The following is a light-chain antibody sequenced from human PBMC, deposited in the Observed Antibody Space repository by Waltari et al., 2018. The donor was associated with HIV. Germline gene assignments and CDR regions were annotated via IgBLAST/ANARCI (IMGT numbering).Light chain of an antibody. Sequence: DIQMTQSPSSLSASVGDRVTVTCRASQGVRNELCWFQQKPGQAPQRLIYAASHLQSGVPSRFSGSGSETYFTLTITDLQPEDSATYFCLQHNSYPLSTFGQGTRLEI. CDR1: QGVRNE. CDR3: LQHNSYPLST. J-gene: IGKJ5*01. CDR2: AAS. V-gene: IGKV1-17*02.